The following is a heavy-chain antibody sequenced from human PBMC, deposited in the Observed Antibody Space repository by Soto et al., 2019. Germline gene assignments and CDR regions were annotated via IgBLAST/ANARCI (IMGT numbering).Heavy chain of an antibody. D-gene: IGHD2-2*03. V-gene: IGHV4-59*01. Sequence: ASETLSLPCTLSRNSLNRSSWRWILHPPWKRLEWIGNIHYNGNTKYSPSLKSRVTMSVDTSKNHFSLKLISVTTADTAVYFCAREGNLGRWIQPLDSWGQGTLVTVS. CDR2: IHYNGNT. CDR1: RNSLNRSS. J-gene: IGHJ4*02. CDR3: AREGNLGRWIQPLDS.